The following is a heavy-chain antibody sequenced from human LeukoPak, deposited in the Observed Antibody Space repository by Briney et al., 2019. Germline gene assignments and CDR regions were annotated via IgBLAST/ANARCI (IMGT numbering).Heavy chain of an antibody. D-gene: IGHD3-16*01. V-gene: IGHV3-7*04. J-gene: IGHJ4*02. CDR2: MNVDGTER. CDR1: GFTLSDYL. CDR3: GGGGKRFGN. Sequence: GGSLRLSCATSGFTLSDYLMSWVRQAPGKGLEWVANMNVDGTERNYADSVKGRFTISRDNAQNSLYLQMNSLRVDDTADYYWGGGGKRFGNRGQGNLVT.